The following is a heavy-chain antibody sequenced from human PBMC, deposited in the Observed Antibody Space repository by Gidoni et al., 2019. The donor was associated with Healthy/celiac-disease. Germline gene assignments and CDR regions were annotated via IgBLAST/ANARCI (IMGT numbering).Heavy chain of an antibody. CDR2: IWYDGSNK. D-gene: IGHD2-15*01. CDR1: VFTFSSYG. J-gene: IGHJ6*02. V-gene: IGHV3-33*08. Sequence: QVQLVASGGGVVQPGRSLRLSCAASVFTFSSYGMHWVRQAPGKGLEWVAVIWYDGSNKYYADSVKGRFTISRDNSKNTLYLQMNSLRAEDTAVYYCASDCSGGSCYYYGMDVWGQGTTVTVSS. CDR3: ASDCSGGSCYYYGMDV.